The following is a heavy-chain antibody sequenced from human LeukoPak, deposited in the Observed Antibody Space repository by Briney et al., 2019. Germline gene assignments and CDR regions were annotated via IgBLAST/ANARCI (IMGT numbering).Heavy chain of an antibody. D-gene: IGHD6-19*01. J-gene: IGHJ4*02. CDR1: GYSISSAYN. CDR2: IYHSGST. V-gene: IGHV4-38-2*01. CDR3: ARSEESIAVAGTFDY. Sequence: SETLSLTCAVSGYSISSAYNWDWIWQPPGKGLEWIGSIYHSGSTYYNPSLKSRVTISVDTSKNQFSLKLSSVTAADTAVYYCARSEESIAVAGTFDYWGQGTLVTVSS.